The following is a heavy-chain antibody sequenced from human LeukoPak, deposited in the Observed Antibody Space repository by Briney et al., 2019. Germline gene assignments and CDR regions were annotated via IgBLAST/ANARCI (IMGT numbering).Heavy chain of an antibody. CDR2: ISSSSHYI. Sequence: GGSRRLSCAASGFTFGSSGMNWVRQAAGKGLEWVSFISSSSHYIYYADSVKDRFTISRDNAKDSLYLHLNSLRAEDTAVYYCARDKFSRYYASGSLPDLFDYWGQGALVTVSS. CDR3: ARDKFSRYYASGSLPDLFDY. V-gene: IGHV3-21*01. D-gene: IGHD3-10*01. J-gene: IGHJ4*02. CDR1: GFTFGSSG.